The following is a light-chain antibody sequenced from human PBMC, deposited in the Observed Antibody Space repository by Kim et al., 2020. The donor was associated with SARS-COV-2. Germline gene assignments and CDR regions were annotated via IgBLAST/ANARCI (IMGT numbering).Light chain of an antibody. Sequence: AIQLTQSPSSLSASVGDRVTISCRASQGIRSSLAWYQQKPGKPPEVLIFDASTLESGVPSRFSGSGSGTDFTLTISSLQPDDSATYWCQQFNSHPPTFGQGTKLEI. V-gene: IGKV1-13*02. CDR3: QQFNSHPPT. J-gene: IGKJ2*01. CDR1: QGIRSS. CDR2: DAS.